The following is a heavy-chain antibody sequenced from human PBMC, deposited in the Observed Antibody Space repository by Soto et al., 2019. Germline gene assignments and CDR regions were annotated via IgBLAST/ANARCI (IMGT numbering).Heavy chain of an antibody. J-gene: IGHJ6*04. CDR3: ARLFRGMDV. Sequence: PGGSLRLSCAASGFTFSSHSMNWIRQAPGKGLEWVSSISSSSSYIYYADSVKGRFTISRDNAKNSLYLQMNSLRAEDTAVYHCARLFRGMDVWGKGTTVTVSS. V-gene: IGHV3-21*01. CDR2: ISSSSSYI. D-gene: IGHD3-10*01. CDR1: GFTFSSHS.